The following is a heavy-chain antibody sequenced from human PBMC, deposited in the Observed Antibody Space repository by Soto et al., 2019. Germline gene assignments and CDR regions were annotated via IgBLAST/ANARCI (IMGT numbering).Heavy chain of an antibody. J-gene: IGHJ6*02. Sequence: QVQLVESGGGVVQPGRSLRLSCAASGFTFSSYGMHWVRQAPGKGLEWVAVISYDGSNKYYADSVKGRFTISRDNSKNTLYLQMNSLRAEDTAVYYCAKTGRSTVTYYYGMDVWGQGTTVTVSS. CDR2: ISYDGSNK. D-gene: IGHD4-17*01. V-gene: IGHV3-30*18. CDR3: AKTGRSTVTYYYGMDV. CDR1: GFTFSSYG.